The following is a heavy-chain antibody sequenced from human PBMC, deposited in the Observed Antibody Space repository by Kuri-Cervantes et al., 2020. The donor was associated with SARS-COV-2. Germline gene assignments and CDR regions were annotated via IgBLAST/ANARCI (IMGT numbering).Heavy chain of an antibody. D-gene: IGHD1-1*01. Sequence: GESLKISCAASGFTFSNAWMSWVRQAPGKGLEWVGRIKSKTDGGTTDYAAPVKGRFTISRDDSKNTLYLQMNSLKTEDTAVYYCTTEVHIYYYYYYMDVWGKGTTVTVSS. J-gene: IGHJ6*03. V-gene: IGHV3-15*01. CDR1: GFTFSNAW. CDR2: IKSKTDGGTT. CDR3: TTEVHIYYYYYYMDV.